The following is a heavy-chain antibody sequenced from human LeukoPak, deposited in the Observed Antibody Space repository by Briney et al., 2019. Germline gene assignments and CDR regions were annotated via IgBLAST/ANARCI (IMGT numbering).Heavy chain of an antibody. D-gene: IGHD6-13*01. V-gene: IGHV3-30*01. J-gene: IGHJ3*02. CDR3: ARVAVIAAAGTDAFDI. CDR1: GFTFSSYA. CDR2: ISYDGSNK. Sequence: PGRSLRLSCAASGFTFSSYAMHWVRQAPGKGLEWVAVISYDGSNKYYADSVKGRFTISRDNSKNTLYLQMNSLRAEDTAVYYCARVAVIAAAGTDAFDIWGQGTMVTVSS.